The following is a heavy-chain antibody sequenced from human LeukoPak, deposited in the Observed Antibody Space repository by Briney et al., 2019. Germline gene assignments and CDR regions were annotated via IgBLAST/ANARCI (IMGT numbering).Heavy chain of an antibody. CDR1: GFTFSSYS. CDR2: ISSSSSYI. CDR3: ARDRGYDILTGSNAFDI. D-gene: IGHD3-9*01. V-gene: IGHV3-21*01. J-gene: IGHJ3*02. Sequence: GGSLRLSCAASGFTFSSYSMNWVRQAPGKGLEWVSSISSSSSYIYYADSVKGRFTISRDNAKNSLYLQMNSLRAEDTAVYYCARDRGYDILTGSNAFDIRGQGTMVTVSS.